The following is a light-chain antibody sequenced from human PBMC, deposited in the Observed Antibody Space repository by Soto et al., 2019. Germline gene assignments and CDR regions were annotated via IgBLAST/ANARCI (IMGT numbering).Light chain of an antibody. CDR1: QGINTW. CDR3: KHTISFPYS. Sequence: DIQMTQSPSSVSASVGDRVTITCRASQGINTWLAWYQQKPGKPPLLLISAASTLQSGVTSRFSGRGSGTDFTLTISSLQPEDSATYYCKHTISFPYSFGRGTKLQIK. V-gene: IGKV1-12*02. CDR2: AAS. J-gene: IGKJ2*03.